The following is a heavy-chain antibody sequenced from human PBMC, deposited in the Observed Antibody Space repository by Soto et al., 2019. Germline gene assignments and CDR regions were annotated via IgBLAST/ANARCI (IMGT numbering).Heavy chain of an antibody. J-gene: IGHJ6*02. CDR1: VFTFNDYS. D-gene: IGHD3-10*01. Sequence: WWSLRLSCEASVFTFNDYSMDWVRPAPEKGMEWVSSISSSGTYIYYADSVKGRFAISRDNANNVMYLQMDTLRAEDTAVYYCVRAGHVFDVHYYGMDLWGQGTTVTVSS. V-gene: IGHV3-21*01. CDR2: ISSSGTYI. CDR3: VRAGHVFDVHYYGMDL.